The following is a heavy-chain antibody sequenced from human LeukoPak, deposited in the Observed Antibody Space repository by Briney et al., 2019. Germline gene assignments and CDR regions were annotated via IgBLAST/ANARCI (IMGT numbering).Heavy chain of an antibody. D-gene: IGHD3-16*02. CDR3: ARFTSELSDPDFDY. CDR2: INPNSGGT. J-gene: IGHJ4*02. V-gene: IGHV1-2*02. Sequence: ASVKVSCKASGYTFTGYYMHWVRQAPGQGLEWMGWINPNSGGTNHAQKFQGRVTMTRDTSISTAYMELSRLRSDDTAVYYCARFTSELSDPDFDYWGQGTLVTVSS. CDR1: GYTFTGYY.